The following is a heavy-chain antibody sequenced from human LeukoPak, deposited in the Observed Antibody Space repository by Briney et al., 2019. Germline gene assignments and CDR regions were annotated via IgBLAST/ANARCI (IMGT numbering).Heavy chain of an antibody. CDR2: ISSSSSYI. CDR3: ARMADHYYYYYMDV. CDR1: GFTFSSYS. V-gene: IGHV3-21*01. Sequence: GGSLRFSCAASGFTFSSYSMNWVRQAPGKGLEWVSSISSSSSYIYYADSVKGRFTISRDNAKNSLYLQMNSLRAEDTAVYYCARMADHYYYYYMDVWGKGTTVTVSS. J-gene: IGHJ6*03. D-gene: IGHD5-24*01.